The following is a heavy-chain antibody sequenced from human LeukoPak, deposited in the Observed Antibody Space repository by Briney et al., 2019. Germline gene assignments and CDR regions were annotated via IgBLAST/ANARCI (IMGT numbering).Heavy chain of an antibody. Sequence: ASVKVSCKASGYTFTAYYIHWARQAPGQGLEWMGWFNPNRGGTNYAQEVQGRVTMTRDTSISTAYMELSRLRSDDTAVYYCAREYYFDNSGYYGVGDYWGQGTLVTVSS. J-gene: IGHJ4*02. CDR3: AREYYFDNSGYYGVGDY. D-gene: IGHD3-22*01. CDR2: FNPNRGGT. CDR1: GYTFTAYY. V-gene: IGHV1-2*02.